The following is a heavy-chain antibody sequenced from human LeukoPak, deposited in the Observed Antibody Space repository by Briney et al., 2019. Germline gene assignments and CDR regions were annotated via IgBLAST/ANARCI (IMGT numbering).Heavy chain of an antibody. CDR3: ARGGGGFGWYQQLVLSY. CDR1: GYTFTSYG. J-gene: IGHJ4*02. CDR2: ISAYNGNT. V-gene: IGHV1-18*01. Sequence: ALVKVSCKASGYTFTSYGISWVRQAPGQGLEWMGWISAYNGNTNYAQKLQGRVTMTTDTSTSTAYMELRSLRSDDTAVYYCARGGGGFGWYQQLVLSYWGQGTLVTVSS. D-gene: IGHD6-13*01.